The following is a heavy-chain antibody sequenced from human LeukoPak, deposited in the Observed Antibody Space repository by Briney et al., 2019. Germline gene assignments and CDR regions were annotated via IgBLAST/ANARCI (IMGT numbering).Heavy chain of an antibody. CDR3: ARAPLGYCSGGSCYDYFDY. Sequence: GESLKISCKGSEYSFTNYWIAWVRPMPGKGLEWMGIIYPGDSDTRYSPSFQGQVTISADKSISTAYLQWSSLKASDTAMYFCARAPLGYCSGGSCYDYFDYWGQGTLVTVSS. V-gene: IGHV5-51*06. CDR1: EYSFTNYW. CDR2: IYPGDSDT. D-gene: IGHD2-15*01. J-gene: IGHJ4*02.